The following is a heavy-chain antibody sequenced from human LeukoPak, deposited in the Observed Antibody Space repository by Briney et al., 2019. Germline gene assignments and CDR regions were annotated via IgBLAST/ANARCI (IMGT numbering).Heavy chain of an antibody. CDR2: VSHSGST. CDR1: GGSSRGFY. D-gene: IGHD3-16*01. CDR3: AILAGQLAFDY. Sequence: SETLSLTCAVSGGSSRGFYWSWVRQPPGKGLEWIGEVSHSGSTNYNASLKSRVSMAVDTSKNEVSLKLTSVTAADTVVYFCAILAGQLAFDYWGQGTLVTVSS. J-gene: IGHJ4*02. V-gene: IGHV4-34*01.